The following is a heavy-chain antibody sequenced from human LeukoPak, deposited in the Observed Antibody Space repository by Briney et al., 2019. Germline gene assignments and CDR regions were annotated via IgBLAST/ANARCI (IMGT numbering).Heavy chain of an antibody. CDR1: GFTFSGYA. V-gene: IGHV3-30*04. CDR3: ARLTEYYDSSGCPDF. Sequence: PGRSLRLSCAASGFTFSGYAMPWVRQAPGKGLEWVAVISYDGGNKYYADSVKGRFTISRDNSKNTLYLQMNSLRAEDTAVYYCARLTEYYDSSGCPDFWGQGALVTVSS. J-gene: IGHJ4*02. CDR2: ISYDGGNK. D-gene: IGHD3-22*01.